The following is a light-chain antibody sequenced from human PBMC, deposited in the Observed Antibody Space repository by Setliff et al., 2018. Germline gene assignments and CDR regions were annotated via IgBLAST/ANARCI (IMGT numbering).Light chain of an antibody. CDR3: SSYAGNYHYV. CDR1: SSDVGGYNY. V-gene: IGLV2-8*01. CDR2: EVS. Sequence: QSVLAQPPSASGSPGQSVTISCTGTSSDVGGYNYVSWYQQHPGKAPQLIIFEVSRRPSGVPDRFSGSKSGNTASLTVSGLQADDEADYYCSSYAGNYHYVFGTGTKGTVL. J-gene: IGLJ1*01.